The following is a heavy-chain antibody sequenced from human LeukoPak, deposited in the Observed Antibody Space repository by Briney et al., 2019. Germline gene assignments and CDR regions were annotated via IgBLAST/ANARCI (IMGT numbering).Heavy chain of an antibody. D-gene: IGHD2-15*01. Sequence: SETLSLTCTVSGGSISSYHWSWIRQPPGKGLEWIGYIYYSGSTNYNPSLKSRVTISVDTSKNQFSLKLSSVTAADTAVYYCARAYSVFDYWGQGTLVTVSS. CDR3: ARAYSVFDY. CDR1: GGSISSYH. CDR2: IYYSGST. V-gene: IGHV4-59*01. J-gene: IGHJ4*02.